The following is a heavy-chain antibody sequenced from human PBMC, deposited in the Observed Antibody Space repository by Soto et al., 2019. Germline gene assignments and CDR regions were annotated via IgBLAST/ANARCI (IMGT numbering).Heavy chain of an antibody. D-gene: IGHD6-19*01. V-gene: IGHV4-34*01. CDR3: ARHRSKYSSGWWLDY. J-gene: IGHJ4*02. CDR1: GASLSDNY. Sequence: PSETLSLTCAVYGASLSDNYCNWLRQPPGKGLEWIGEIKHSGNANYNPSLRSRVTISIDTSKNQLSLNLRSVSAADTAVYYCARHRSKYSSGWWLDYWGQGTLVTVS. CDR2: IKHSGNA.